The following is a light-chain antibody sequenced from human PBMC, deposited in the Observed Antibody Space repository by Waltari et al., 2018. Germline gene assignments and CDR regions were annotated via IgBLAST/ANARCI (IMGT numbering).Light chain of an antibody. CDR2: WAS. Sequence: DIVMTQSPDSLAVSLGERGTITCKSSQSVLYSSNKLNYLALYQHKPGQPPKLLIYWASTRESGVPDRFSGSGSGTDFTLTISNLQAEDVAVYYCQQLYSTPCTFGQGTKLEI. CDR1: QSVLYSSNKLNY. CDR3: QQLYSTPCT. V-gene: IGKV4-1*01. J-gene: IGKJ2*02.